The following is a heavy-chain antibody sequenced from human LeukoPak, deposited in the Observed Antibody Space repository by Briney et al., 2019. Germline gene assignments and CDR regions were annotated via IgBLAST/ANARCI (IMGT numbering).Heavy chain of an antibody. CDR1: GFTFSSYG. D-gene: IGHD1-1*01. CDR2: ISYDGSNK. J-gene: IGHJ4*02. V-gene: IGHV3-30*18. Sequence: SGGSLRLSCAASGFTFSSYGMHWVRQAPGKGLEWVAVISYDGSNKYYADSVKGRFTISRDNSKNTLYLQMNSLRAEDTAVYYCAKDTSWYNWNDRVGYYFDYWGQGTLVTVSS. CDR3: AKDTSWYNWNDRVGYYFDY.